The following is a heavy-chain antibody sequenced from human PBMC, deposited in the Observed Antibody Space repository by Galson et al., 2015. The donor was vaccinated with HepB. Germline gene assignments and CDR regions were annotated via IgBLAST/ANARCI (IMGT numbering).Heavy chain of an antibody. CDR3: AKGRTDSSGYYGIRWYFQH. J-gene: IGHJ1*01. CDR2: ISGSGGST. Sequence: SLRLSCAASGFTFSSYAMSWVRQAPGKGLEWVSAISGSGGSTYYADSVKGRFTISRDNSKNTLYLQMNSLRAEDTAVYYCAKGRTDSSGYYGIRWYFQHWGQGTLVTVSS. D-gene: IGHD3-22*01. V-gene: IGHV3-23*01. CDR1: GFTFSSYA.